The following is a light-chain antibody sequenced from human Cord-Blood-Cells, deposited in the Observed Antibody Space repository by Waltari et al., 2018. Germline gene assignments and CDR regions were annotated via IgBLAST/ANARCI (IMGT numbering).Light chain of an antibody. CDR3: CSYAGSYTWV. CDR1: SSDVGGYNY. J-gene: IGLJ3*02. CDR2: DVS. V-gene: IGLV2-11*01. Sequence: QSALTQPRSVSGSPGQSVTLPCTGTSSDVGGYNYVSWYHQHPGKAPKLMIYDVSKRPSGVPDRFSGSKSGNTASLTISGLQAEDEADYYCCSYAGSYTWVFGGGTKLTVL.